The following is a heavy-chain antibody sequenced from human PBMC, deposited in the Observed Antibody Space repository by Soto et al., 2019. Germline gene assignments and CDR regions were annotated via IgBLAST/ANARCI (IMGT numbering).Heavy chain of an antibody. CDR3: AKTDIAAAGPHPPYYYYYGMDV. V-gene: IGHV3-30*18. J-gene: IGHJ6*02. D-gene: IGHD6-13*01. CDR2: ISYDGSNK. Sequence: QPVGSLRLSCAASGFTFSSYGMHWVRQAPGKGLEWVAVISYDGSNKYYADSVKGRFTISRDNSKNTLYLQMNSLRAEDTAVYYCAKTDIAAAGPHPPYYYYYGMDVWGQGTTVTVS. CDR1: GFTFSSYG.